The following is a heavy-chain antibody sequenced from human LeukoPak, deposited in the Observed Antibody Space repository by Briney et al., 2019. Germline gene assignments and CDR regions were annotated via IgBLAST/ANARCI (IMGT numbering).Heavy chain of an antibody. CDR2: MHHSGST. V-gene: IGHV4-59*08. CDR3: ARHAAVEGSSGWSPLWWFDP. D-gene: IGHD6-19*01. J-gene: IGHJ5*02. Sequence: SETLSLTCTVSGGSIRSYYWSWIRQPPGKGLEWIGYMHHSGSTKHNPYLKSRVTISVDTPKSQFSLKLSSVTAADTAVYYCARHAAVEGSSGWSPLWWFDPWGQGTLVTVSS. CDR1: GGSIRSYY.